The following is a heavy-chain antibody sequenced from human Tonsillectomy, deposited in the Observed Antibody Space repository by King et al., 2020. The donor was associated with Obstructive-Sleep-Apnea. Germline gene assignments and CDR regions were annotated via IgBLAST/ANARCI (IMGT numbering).Heavy chain of an antibody. D-gene: IGHD2-15*01. CDR3: ARVDYSDDNVLN. CDR2: IYHSGST. Sequence: VQLQESGPGLVKPSETLSLTCTVSGYSISSGYYWGWIRQPPGKGLEWIGTIYHSGSTYYRPSPQSRGPISVDTSKNQFSLRLRSVTAADTAVYFCARVDYSDDNVLNWGQGTLVTVSS. V-gene: IGHV4-38-2*02. CDR1: GYSISSGYY. J-gene: IGHJ4*02.